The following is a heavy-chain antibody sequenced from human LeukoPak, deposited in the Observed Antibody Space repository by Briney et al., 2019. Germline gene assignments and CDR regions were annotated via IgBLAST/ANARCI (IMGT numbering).Heavy chain of an antibody. V-gene: IGHV3-23*01. CDR1: GFTFSSSV. J-gene: IGHJ3*02. CDR2: ISSSGANR. D-gene: IGHD6-19*01. Sequence: GGSLRLSCAASGFTFSSSVINWVRQAPGRGLEWVSAISSSGANRYYADFVKGRFTISRDNSKNTLYLQMSSLRAEDTAVYYCAKDLKVTTGLGAFDIWGQGTMVTVSS. CDR3: AKDLKVTTGLGAFDI.